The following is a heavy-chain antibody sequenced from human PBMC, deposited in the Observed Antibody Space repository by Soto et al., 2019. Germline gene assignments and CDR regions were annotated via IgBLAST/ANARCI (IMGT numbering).Heavy chain of an antibody. Sequence: SETLSLTCAVSGGSISSGGYSWSWIRQPPGKGLEWIGYIYNTGSTNYNPSLKSRVTISVDTSKNQFSLKLTSVTAADTAVYYCARDLWGYCGADCYPLDVWGQGTTVTVSS. CDR2: IYNTGST. J-gene: IGHJ6*02. CDR1: GGSISSGGYS. D-gene: IGHD2-21*02. CDR3: ARDLWGYCGADCYPLDV. V-gene: IGHV4-30-2*01.